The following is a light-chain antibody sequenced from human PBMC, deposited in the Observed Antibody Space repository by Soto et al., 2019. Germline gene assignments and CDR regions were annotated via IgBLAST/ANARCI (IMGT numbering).Light chain of an antibody. Sequence: QSALTQPPSVSGAPGQRVTISCTGTSSNIGAGYDVHWYQQLPGTAPKVLIYGNNNRPSGVPDRFSGSKSGTSASLAITGLQAEDEADYYCQSYDSSLSNVFGTGTKLTVL. CDR2: GNN. V-gene: IGLV1-40*01. CDR1: SSNIGAGYD. J-gene: IGLJ1*01. CDR3: QSYDSSLSNV.